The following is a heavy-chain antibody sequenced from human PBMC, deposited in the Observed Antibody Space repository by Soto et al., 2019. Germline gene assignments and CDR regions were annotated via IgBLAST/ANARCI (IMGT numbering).Heavy chain of an antibody. D-gene: IGHD1-26*01. CDR3: ARHHVRGRTIAGAAEF. CDR1: GGSLSGYY. Sequence: LSLTCAVYGGSLSGYYWSWIRQPPGKALEWIGEINHSGNANYNPSLKTRVTISVDTSKNQLFLNLSSVTAADTAMYYCARHHVRGRTIAGAAEFWGQGTLVTVSS. V-gene: IGHV4-34*01. CDR2: INHSGNA. J-gene: IGHJ4*02.